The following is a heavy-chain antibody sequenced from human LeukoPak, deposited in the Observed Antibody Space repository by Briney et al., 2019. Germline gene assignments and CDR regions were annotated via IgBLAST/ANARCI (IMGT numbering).Heavy chain of an antibody. CDR2: TYYGGTP. Sequence: SETLSLTCTVSGASLSTRLYYWARIRQPPGKGLEWIASTYYGGTPYYNPSLQSRVTMSVDTSQNQLSLNLNSVTATDTAVYYCARLYGDYVWGQGTLVTVSS. CDR1: GASLSTRLYY. D-gene: IGHD4-17*01. J-gene: IGHJ4*02. CDR3: ARLYGDYV. V-gene: IGHV4-39*01.